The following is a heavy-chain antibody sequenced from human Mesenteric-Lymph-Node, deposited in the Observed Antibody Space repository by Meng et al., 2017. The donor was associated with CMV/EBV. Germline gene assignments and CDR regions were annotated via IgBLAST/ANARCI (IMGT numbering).Heavy chain of an antibody. CDR2: INPNSGGT. J-gene: IGHJ6*02. CDR1: GYSFTGYY. Sequence: ASVKVSCKASGYSFTGYYIHWVRQAPGQGLEWMGWINPNSGGTNYAQKFQGRVTMTRDTSISTAYMELSRLRSDDTAVYFCARVQRGGYYYNDYQYCGMDVWGQGTTVTVSS. D-gene: IGHD3-22*01. CDR3: ARVQRGGYYYNDYQYCGMDV. V-gene: IGHV1-2*02.